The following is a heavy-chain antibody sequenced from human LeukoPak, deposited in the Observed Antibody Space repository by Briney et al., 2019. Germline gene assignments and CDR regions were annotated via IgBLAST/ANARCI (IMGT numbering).Heavy chain of an antibody. V-gene: IGHV3-48*03. CDR2: ITSSGATK. CDR1: GFTFSDYE. J-gene: IGHJ6*03. CDR3: ARILGNNCYYYYMDV. Sequence: PGGSLRLSCAVSGFTFSDYEMTWVRQAPGKGLEWISFITSSGATKYYADSVRGRFAISRDNANNSLYLLVDSLRADDTAVYFCARILGNNCYYYYMDVWGKGTTVTVSS.